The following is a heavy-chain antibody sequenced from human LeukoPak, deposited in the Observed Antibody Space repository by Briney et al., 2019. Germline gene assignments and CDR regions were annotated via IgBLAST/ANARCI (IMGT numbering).Heavy chain of an antibody. J-gene: IGHJ4*02. CDR1: GYTFTGYY. CDR3: ARGAPYCGGDCCVY. D-gene: IGHD2-21*02. CDR2: INPNSGGT. V-gene: IGHV1-2*02. Sequence: GASVKVSCKASGYTFTGYYMHWVRQAPGQGLEWMGWINPNSGGTNYAQKFQGRVTMTRDTSISTAYMELRSLRSDDTAVYYCARGAPYCGGDCCVYWGQGTLVTVSS.